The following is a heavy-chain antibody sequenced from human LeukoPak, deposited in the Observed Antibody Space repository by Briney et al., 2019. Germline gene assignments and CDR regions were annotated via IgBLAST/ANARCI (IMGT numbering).Heavy chain of an antibody. V-gene: IGHV4-39*07. CDR1: GGSISSSSYY. CDR3: ARGIESYGDYGY. D-gene: IGHD4-17*01. CDR2: IYYSGST. Sequence: SETLSLTCTVSGGSISSSSYYWGWIRQPPGKGLEWIGSIYYSGSTYYNPSLKSRVTISIDTSKNQFSLKLSSLTAADTAIYYCARGIESYGDYGYWGQGILVTVSS. J-gene: IGHJ4*02.